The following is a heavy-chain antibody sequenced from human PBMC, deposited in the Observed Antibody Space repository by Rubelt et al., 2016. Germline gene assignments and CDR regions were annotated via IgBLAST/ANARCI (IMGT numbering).Heavy chain of an antibody. Sequence: QLQLQESGPGLVKPSETLSLTCTVSGGSISSYSWSWIRQPPGKGLEWIGYIFNSGSTKSNPSLKSRCTISLEPSKNQFSLKLSSGTAADTAVYYCARLNGRPMMGGGMDVWGQGTTVTVSS. J-gene: IGHJ6*02. V-gene: IGHV4-59*08. CDR3: ARLNGRPMMGGGMDV. CDR2: IFNSGST. CDR1: GGSISSYS. D-gene: IGHD2-8*01.